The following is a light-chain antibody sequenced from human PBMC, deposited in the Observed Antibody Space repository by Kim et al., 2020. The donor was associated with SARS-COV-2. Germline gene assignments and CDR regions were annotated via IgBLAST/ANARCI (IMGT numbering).Light chain of an antibody. CDR2: GND. J-gene: IGLJ1*01. Sequence: QSALTQPPSLSGTPGQRVIISCSGSSTNIGSNSENWYQQLPGTEPKVLIYGNDNSRSGVFYRFSGSTSGTSASLAISWLQSEDEADYYCAGWDTSLNAYVFGTGTKVTVL. CDR3: AGWDTSLNAYV. CDR1: STNIGSNS. V-gene: IGLV1-44*01.